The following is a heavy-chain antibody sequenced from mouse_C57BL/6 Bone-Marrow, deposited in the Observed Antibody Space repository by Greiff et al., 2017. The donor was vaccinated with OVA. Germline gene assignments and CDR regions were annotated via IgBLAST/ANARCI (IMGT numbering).Heavy chain of an antibody. D-gene: IGHD3-2*02. Sequence: VQLKQSGPELVKPGASVKMSCKASGYTFTDYNMHWVKQSHGKSLEWIGYINPNNGGTSYNQKFKGKATLTVNKSSSTAYMELRSLTSEDSAVYYCAKGLRLPFDYWGQGTTLTVSS. V-gene: IGHV1-22*01. CDR3: AKGLRLPFDY. CDR2: INPNNGGT. J-gene: IGHJ2*01. CDR1: GYTFTDYN.